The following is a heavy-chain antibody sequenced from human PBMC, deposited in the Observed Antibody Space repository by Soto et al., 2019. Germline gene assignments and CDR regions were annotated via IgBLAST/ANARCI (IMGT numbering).Heavy chain of an antibody. D-gene: IGHD5-12*01. CDR2: ISYDGSNK. CDR3: ARDPLGYSGYDSRGYFDY. CDR1: GFTFSSYA. J-gene: IGHJ4*02. Sequence: VQLVESGGGVVQPGRSLRLSCAASGFTFSSYAMHWVRQAPGKGLEWVAVISYDGSNKYYADSVKGRFTISRDNSKNTLYLQMNSLRAEDTAVYYCARDPLGYSGYDSRGYFDYWGQGTLVTVSS. V-gene: IGHV3-30-3*01.